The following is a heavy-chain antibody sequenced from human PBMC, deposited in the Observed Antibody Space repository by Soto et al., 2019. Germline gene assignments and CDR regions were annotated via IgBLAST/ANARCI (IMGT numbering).Heavy chain of an antibody. J-gene: IGHJ3*02. D-gene: IGHD6-19*01. CDR1: GFTFDDYA. Sequence: PGGSLRLSCAASGFTFDDYAMHWVRQAPGKGLEWVSGISWNSGSIGYADSVKGRFTISRDNAKNSLYLQMNSLRAEDTALYYCAKVKGQWLEHDAFDIWGQGTMVTVSS. CDR3: AKVKGQWLEHDAFDI. V-gene: IGHV3-9*01. CDR2: ISWNSGSI.